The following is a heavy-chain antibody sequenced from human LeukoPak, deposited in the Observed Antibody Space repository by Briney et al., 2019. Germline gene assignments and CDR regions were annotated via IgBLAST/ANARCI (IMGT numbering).Heavy chain of an antibody. CDR3: ARLGRACSSTSCYAIDY. CDR2: IYYSGST. CDR1: GGSISSYY. J-gene: IGHJ4*02. D-gene: IGHD2-2*01. Sequence: SETLSLTCTVSGGSISSYYWSWIRQPPGKGLEWIGYIYYSGSTNYNPSLKSRVTISVDTSKNQFSLKLSSVTAAGTAVYYCARLGRACSSTSCYAIDYWGQGTLVTVSS. V-gene: IGHV4-59*08.